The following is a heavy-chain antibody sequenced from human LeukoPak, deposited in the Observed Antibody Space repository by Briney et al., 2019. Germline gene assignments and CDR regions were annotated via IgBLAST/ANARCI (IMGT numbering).Heavy chain of an antibody. J-gene: IGHJ4*02. CDR3: ARGDSDYSNSIHLDY. Sequence: ASVKVSCKASGYTFTGYYMHWVRQAPGQGLEWMGWINPNSGGTNYAQKFQGRVTMTRDTSISTAYMELSRLRSDDTAVYYCARGDSDYSNSIHLDYWGQGTLVTVSS. CDR1: GYTFTGYY. V-gene: IGHV1-2*02. D-gene: IGHD4-11*01. CDR2: INPNSGGT.